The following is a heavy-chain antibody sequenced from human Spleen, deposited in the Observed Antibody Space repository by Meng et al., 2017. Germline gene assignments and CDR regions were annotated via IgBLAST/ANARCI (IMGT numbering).Heavy chain of an antibody. CDR3: ARLFTTVTVGVDY. CDR2: IYYSGST. J-gene: IGHJ4*02. CDR1: GGSISSSSYY. Sequence: SETLSLTCTVSGGSISSSSYYWGWIRQPPGKRLEWIGSIYYSGSTYHNPSLKSRVTISVDTSKNQFSLKLSSVTAADTAVYYCARLFTTVTVGVDYWSKGPL. V-gene: IGHV4-39*07. D-gene: IGHD4-17*01.